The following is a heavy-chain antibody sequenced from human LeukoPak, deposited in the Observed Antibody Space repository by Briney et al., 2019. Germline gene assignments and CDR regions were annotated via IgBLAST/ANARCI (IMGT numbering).Heavy chain of an antibody. CDR2: IHSSGSS. V-gene: IGHV4-59*11. Sequence: SETLSLTCTVSDGSISGHYWSWIRQPPGKGLEWIGYIHSSGSSNYNPSLKSRVTISVDTSKNQFSLKVYSVTAADTAVYYCGRYGDGYRYDSWGQGVLVTVSS. D-gene: IGHD5-24*01. CDR1: DGSISGHY. J-gene: IGHJ5*01. CDR3: GRYGDGYRYDS.